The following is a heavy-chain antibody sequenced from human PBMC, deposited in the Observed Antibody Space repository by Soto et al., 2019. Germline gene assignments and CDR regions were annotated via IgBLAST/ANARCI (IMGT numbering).Heavy chain of an antibody. CDR2: ISGSDGKT. V-gene: IGHV3-23*01. D-gene: IGHD3-3*01. Sequence: VGSLSLSCSASGFSFGSYALSWVRQAPGKGLEWVSTISGSDGKTFYADSVKGRFSISRDTSQSTLYLQMNSLRADDTAMYYCARWSYLDYWGQGTRVTVSS. CDR3: ARWSYLDY. CDR1: GFSFGSYA. J-gene: IGHJ4*02.